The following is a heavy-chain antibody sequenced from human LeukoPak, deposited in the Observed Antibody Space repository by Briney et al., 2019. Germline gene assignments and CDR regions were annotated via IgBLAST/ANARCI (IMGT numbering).Heavy chain of an antibody. CDR1: GASISSSSYY. J-gene: IGHJ4*02. V-gene: IGHV4-39*01. Sequence: PSETLSLTCTVSGASISSSSYYWGWIRQPPGKGLEWIGSIYYSGSTYYNPSLKSRVTISVDTSKNQFSLKLSSVTAADTAVYYCVSWQYDSSGYYYGHWGQGTLVTVSS. CDR2: IYYSGST. CDR3: VSWQYDSSGYYYGH. D-gene: IGHD3-22*01.